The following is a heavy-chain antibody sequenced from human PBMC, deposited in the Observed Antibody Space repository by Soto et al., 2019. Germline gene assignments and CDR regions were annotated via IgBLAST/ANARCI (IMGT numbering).Heavy chain of an antibody. CDR1: GYSFTSYW. J-gene: IGHJ1*01. Sequence: GESLKISCKGSGYSFTSYWIGWVRQMPGKGLEWMGIIYPGDSDTRYSPSFQGQVTISADKSISTAYLQWSSLKASDTAMYYCARLACSGGSYYSRYFHHWGQGTLDPVSS. V-gene: IGHV5-51*01. CDR3: ARLACSGGSYYSRYFHH. D-gene: IGHD2-15*01. CDR2: IYPGDSDT.